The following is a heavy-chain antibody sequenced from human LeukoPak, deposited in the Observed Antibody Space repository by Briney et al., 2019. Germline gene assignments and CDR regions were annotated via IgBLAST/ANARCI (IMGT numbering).Heavy chain of an antibody. V-gene: IGHV1-18*01. Sequence: ASVKVSCKASGYTFTSYGISWVRQAPGQGLEWMGWISAHNGNTNYAQKLQGRVTMTTDTSTSTAYMELRSLRSDDTAVYYCARDSSGTHLGYCSGGSCYSLDYWGQGTLVTVSS. CDR1: GYTFTSYG. D-gene: IGHD2-15*01. CDR2: ISAHNGNT. CDR3: ARDSSGTHLGYCSGGSCYSLDY. J-gene: IGHJ4*02.